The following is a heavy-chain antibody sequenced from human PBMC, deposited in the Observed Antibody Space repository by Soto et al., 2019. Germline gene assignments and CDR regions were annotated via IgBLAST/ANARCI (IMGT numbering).Heavy chain of an antibody. CDR1: GFTFSSYG. J-gene: IGHJ6*02. V-gene: IGHV3-30*18. CDR3: AKVHCSSTSCYPNYYYYYGMDV. Sequence: QAGGSLRLSCAASGFTFSSYGMHWVRQAPGKGLEWVAVISYDGSNKYYADSVKGRFTISRDNSKNTLYLQMNSLRAEDTAVYYCAKVHCSSTSCYPNYYYYYGMDVWGQGTTVTVSS. D-gene: IGHD2-2*01. CDR2: ISYDGSNK.